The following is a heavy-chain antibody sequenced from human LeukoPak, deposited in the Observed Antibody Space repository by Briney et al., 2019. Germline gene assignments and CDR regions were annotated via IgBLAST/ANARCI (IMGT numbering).Heavy chain of an antibody. D-gene: IGHD5-24*01. V-gene: IGHV1-2*06. Sequence: ASVKVSCKASGYTFTGYYMHWVRQAPGQGLEWMGRINPNSGGTNYAQKFQGRVTMTRDTSISTAYMELSRLRSDDTAVYYCARTEMATIEDDAFDIWGQGTMVTVSP. J-gene: IGHJ3*02. CDR1: GYTFTGYY. CDR2: INPNSGGT. CDR3: ARTEMATIEDDAFDI.